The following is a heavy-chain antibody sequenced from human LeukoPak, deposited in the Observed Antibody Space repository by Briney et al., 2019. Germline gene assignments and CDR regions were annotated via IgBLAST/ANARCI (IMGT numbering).Heavy chain of an antibody. Sequence: GGSLRLSCAASGFTFSDYYMSWIRQAPGKGLECVSSINSDRNYIYYADAVEGRFTISRDNAKHSLYLQMNSLRAEATAVYSCARAPDYYFDLWGRGTLVTVSS. CDR3: ARAPDYYFDL. J-gene: IGHJ2*01. CDR2: INSDRNYI. D-gene: IGHD4-11*01. V-gene: IGHV3-11*06. CDR1: GFTFSDYY.